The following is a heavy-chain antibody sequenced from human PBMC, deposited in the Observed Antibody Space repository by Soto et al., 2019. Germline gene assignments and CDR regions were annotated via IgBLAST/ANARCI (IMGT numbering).Heavy chain of an antibody. CDR1: CGSISSYY. D-gene: IGHD2-15*01. CDR2: IYYSGST. Sequence: SETLPLTCTVSCGSISSYYWSWIRQPPGKGLEWIGYIYYSGSTNYNPSLKSRVTISVDTSKNQFSLKLSSVTAADTAVYYCAREGSYKNYYYGMDVWGQGTTVTVS. V-gene: IGHV4-59*01. CDR3: AREGSYKNYYYGMDV. J-gene: IGHJ6*02.